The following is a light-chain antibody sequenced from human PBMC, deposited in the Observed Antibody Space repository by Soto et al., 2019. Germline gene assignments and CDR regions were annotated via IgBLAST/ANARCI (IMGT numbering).Light chain of an antibody. Sequence: EIVMTQSRGTLSLSAGERATLSCRASQSVSRNLAWYQQKPVQAPRLLIYGASTRATGIPARFSGSGSGTELTLTIRRLKSEDFAVYSCQQYNNWHPITFGQGTRLEIK. V-gene: IGKV3-15*01. CDR2: GAS. CDR1: QSVSRN. CDR3: QQYNNWHPIT. J-gene: IGKJ5*01.